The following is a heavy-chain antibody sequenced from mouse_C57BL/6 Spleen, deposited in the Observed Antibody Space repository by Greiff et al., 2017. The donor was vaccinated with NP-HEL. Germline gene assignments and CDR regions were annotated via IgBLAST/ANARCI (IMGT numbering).Heavy chain of an antibody. CDR1: GYTFTDYE. V-gene: IGHV1-15*01. D-gene: IGHD4-1*01. Sequence: VKLQESGAELVRPGASVTLSCKASGYTFTDYEMHWVKQTPVHGLEWIGAIDPETGGTAYNQKFKGKAILTADKSSSTAYMELRSLTSEDSAVYYCTRRTGRYYYAMDYWGQGTSVTVSS. CDR3: TRRTGRYYYAMDY. CDR2: IDPETGGT. J-gene: IGHJ4*01.